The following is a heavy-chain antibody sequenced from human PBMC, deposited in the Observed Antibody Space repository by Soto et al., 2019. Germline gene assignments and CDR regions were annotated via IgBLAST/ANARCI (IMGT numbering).Heavy chain of an antibody. CDR3: ARDRRRVAGTSRAFVL. CDR2: ISSSSSSI. J-gene: IGHJ3*01. Sequence: PGGSLRLSCAASGFTFSLFNMNWVRQAPGKGLEWVSYISSSSSSIYESDSVKGRFTISRDNAKDSLYLQMNSLRDEDTALYYCARDRRRVAGTSRAFVLWGHATMVTV. D-gene: IGHD6-19*01. CDR1: GFTFSLFN. V-gene: IGHV3-48*02.